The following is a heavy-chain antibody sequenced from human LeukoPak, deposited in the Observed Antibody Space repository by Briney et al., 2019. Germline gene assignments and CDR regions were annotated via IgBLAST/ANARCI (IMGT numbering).Heavy chain of an antibody. Sequence: ASVKVSCKASGYTFTSYYMHWVRQAPGQGLEWMGIINPSGGSTSYAQKFQGRVTMTRDMSTSTVYMELSSLRCEDTAVYYCARDSNGYVFDYWGQGTLVTVSS. D-gene: IGHD5-12*01. CDR3: ARDSNGYVFDY. J-gene: IGHJ4*02. CDR1: GYTFTSYY. CDR2: INPSGGST. V-gene: IGHV1-46*01.